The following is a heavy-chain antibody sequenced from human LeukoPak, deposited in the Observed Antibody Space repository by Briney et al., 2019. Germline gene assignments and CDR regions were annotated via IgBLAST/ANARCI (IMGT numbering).Heavy chain of an antibody. D-gene: IGHD1-26*01. CDR1: GYTFTSYD. J-gene: IGHJ4*02. CDR2: INPNSGGT. CDR3: ARVGTKSGSYFGY. V-gene: IGHV1-2*02. Sequence: GASVKVSCKASGYTFTSYDINWVRQATGQGLEWMGWINPNSGGTNYAQKFQGRVTMTRDTSISTAYMELSRLRSDDTAVYYCARVGTKSGSYFGYWGQGTLVTVSS.